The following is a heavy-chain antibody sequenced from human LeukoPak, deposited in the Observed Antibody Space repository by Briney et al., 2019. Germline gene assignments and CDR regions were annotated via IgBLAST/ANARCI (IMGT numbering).Heavy chain of an antibody. CDR1: GFPFSDYY. CDR2: ISSSGTTM. D-gene: IGHD2-15*01. Sequence: GGSLRLSCAASGFPFSDYYMSWIRQAPGKGLEWVAYISSSGTTMYYADSVKGRFTISRDNAKNSLYLQINSLRGEDMALYYCARRIEGNDYWGQGTLVSVSS. J-gene: IGHJ4*02. CDR3: ARRIEGNDY. V-gene: IGHV3-11*01.